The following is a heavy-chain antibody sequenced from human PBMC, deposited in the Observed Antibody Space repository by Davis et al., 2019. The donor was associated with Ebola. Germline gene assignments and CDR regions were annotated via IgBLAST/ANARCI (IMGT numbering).Heavy chain of an antibody. CDR1: GVTLTSYS. V-gene: IGHV1-69*16. D-gene: IGHD3-16*02. CDR2: VIPILGTA. CDR3: AREMTRYRYGSVLD. J-gene: IGHJ4*02. Sequence: SVKVSCKASGVTLTSYSINWVRQAPGQGLEWIGGVIPILGTAKNAQKFQGRVTITRATSASTAYMELSSLSSEDTAVYYCAREMTRYRYGSVLDWGQGTLVTVSS.